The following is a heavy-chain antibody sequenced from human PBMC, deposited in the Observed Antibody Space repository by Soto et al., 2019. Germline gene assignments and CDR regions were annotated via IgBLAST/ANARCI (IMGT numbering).Heavy chain of an antibody. Sequence: GGSLRLSCAASGFTFNNYAMNWVRQAPGKGLEWVATISATGGSTYYADSVKGRFTISRDNSKNTLYLQMNDLRAEDTAVYYCVRDQSVAGPTTLFDPWGQGVLVTVSS. CDR1: GFTFNNYA. J-gene: IGHJ5*02. CDR2: ISATGGST. D-gene: IGHD6-19*01. CDR3: VRDQSVAGPTTLFDP. V-gene: IGHV3-23*01.